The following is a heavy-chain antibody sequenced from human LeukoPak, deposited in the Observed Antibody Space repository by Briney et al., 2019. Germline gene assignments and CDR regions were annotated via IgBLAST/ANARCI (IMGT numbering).Heavy chain of an antibody. D-gene: IGHD3-9*01. Sequence: ASVKVSCKASGYSFTGYYMHWVRQAPGQGLEWMGWINPNSGGTHYAQKFQGRGTMTRDTSISTAYMELSRLRSDDTAVYYCASLDWSYGMDVWGQGTTVAVSS. J-gene: IGHJ6*02. CDR2: INPNSGGT. CDR1: GYSFTGYY. CDR3: ASLDWSYGMDV. V-gene: IGHV1-2*02.